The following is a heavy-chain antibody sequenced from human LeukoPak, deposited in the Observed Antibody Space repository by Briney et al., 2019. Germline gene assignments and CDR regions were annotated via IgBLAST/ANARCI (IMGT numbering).Heavy chain of an antibody. D-gene: IGHD3-22*01. CDR2: INHSGST. CDR3: ARDFSSQDYYDSSGYYHPFDY. J-gene: IGHJ4*02. CDR1: GGSFSGYY. Sequence: KPSETLSLTCAVYGGSFSGYYWSWIRQPPGKGLEWIGEINHSGSTNYNPSLKSRVTISVDTSKNQFSLKLSSVTAADTAVYYCARDFSSQDYYDSSGYYHPFDYWGQGTLVTVSS. V-gene: IGHV4-34*01.